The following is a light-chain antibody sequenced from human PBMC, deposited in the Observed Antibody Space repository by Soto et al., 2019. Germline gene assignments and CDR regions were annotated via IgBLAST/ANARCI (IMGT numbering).Light chain of an antibody. CDR1: QSVSSY. CDR3: QQRSNWPLLT. Sequence: IVLTQSPATLSLSPGERATLSCRASQSVSSYLAWYQQKPGQAPRLLIYDASNRATGIPGRFSGSGSGTDFTLTISSLEPEDFAVYHCQQRSNWPLLTLGGGTKVEIK. V-gene: IGKV3-11*01. J-gene: IGKJ4*01. CDR2: DAS.